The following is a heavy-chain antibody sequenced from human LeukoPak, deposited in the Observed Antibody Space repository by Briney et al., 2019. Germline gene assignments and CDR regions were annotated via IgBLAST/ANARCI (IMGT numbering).Heavy chain of an antibody. CDR1: GGSISSYY. D-gene: IGHD3-22*01. CDR3: ARRYYYDSSGLRNHAFDI. CDR2: IYSSGST. Sequence: SETLSLTCTVSGGSISSYYWSWIRQPPGKGLEWIGYIYSSGSTNYNPSLKSRVTISVCPSKNQHSLKLSSVTAADTHVYYCARRYYYDSSGLRNHAFDIWGQGTMVTVSS. J-gene: IGHJ3*02. V-gene: IGHV4-59*08.